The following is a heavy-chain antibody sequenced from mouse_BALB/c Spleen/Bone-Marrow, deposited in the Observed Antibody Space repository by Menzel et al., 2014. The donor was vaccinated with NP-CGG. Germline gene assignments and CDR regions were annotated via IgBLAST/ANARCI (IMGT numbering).Heavy chain of an antibody. J-gene: IGHJ4*01. V-gene: IGHV1S56*01. CDR1: GYNFTSYY. CDR2: IYPGNVNT. Sequence: QVQLQQSGPELVKPGASVTISCKASGYNFTSYYIHWVKQRPGQGLGWIGWIYPGNVNTKYNEKFKGKATLTADKSSTTAYMQLSSLTSEDSAVYFCARSGGAAMDYWGQGTSVTVSS. CDR3: ARSGGAAMDY. D-gene: IGHD3-1*01.